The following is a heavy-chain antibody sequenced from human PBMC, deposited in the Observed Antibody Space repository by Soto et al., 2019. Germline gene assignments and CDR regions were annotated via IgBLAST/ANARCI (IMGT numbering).Heavy chain of an antibody. CDR3: ARGAGTGGDS. V-gene: IGHV4-30-2*01. Sequence: QLQLQESGSGLVKPSETLSLTCAVSGGSISSGGYSWNWISQPPGKGLEWIGYIFHSGTTYYNPSLKSRVTISVDRAKNHFSLELSSVTAADTAVYYCARGAGTGGDSWGQGTLVTVFS. J-gene: IGHJ5*01. CDR2: IFHSGTT. D-gene: IGHD6-13*01. CDR1: GGSISSGGYS.